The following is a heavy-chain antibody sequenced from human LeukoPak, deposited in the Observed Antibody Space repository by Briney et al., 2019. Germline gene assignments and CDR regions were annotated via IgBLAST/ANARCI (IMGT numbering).Heavy chain of an antibody. CDR1: GFTFRNYA. J-gene: IGHJ6*02. CDR2: IGARDGRT. V-gene: IGHV3-23*01. Sequence: GGSLRLSCAASGFTFRNYAMTWVRQAPGKGLDWVALIGARDGRTYYADPVKGRFTISRDNFKNTLYLQMNSLRAEDTAIYYCAKGLYDYALDVWGQGTAVTVSS. CDR3: AKGLYDYALDV.